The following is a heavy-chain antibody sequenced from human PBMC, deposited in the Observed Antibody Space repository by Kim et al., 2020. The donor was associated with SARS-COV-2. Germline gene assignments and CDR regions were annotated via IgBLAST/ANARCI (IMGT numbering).Heavy chain of an antibody. CDR1: GGSISSSSYY. Sequence: SETLSLTCTVSGGSISSSSYYWGWIRQPPGKGLEWIGSIYYSGSTYYNPSLKSRITISVDTSKNQFSLKLSSVTAADTAVYYCARERRGEGSYDGYYFDYWGQGTLATVSS. D-gene: IGHD3-16*01. CDR2: IYYSGST. CDR3: ARERRGEGSYDGYYFDY. V-gene: IGHV4-39*01. J-gene: IGHJ4*02.